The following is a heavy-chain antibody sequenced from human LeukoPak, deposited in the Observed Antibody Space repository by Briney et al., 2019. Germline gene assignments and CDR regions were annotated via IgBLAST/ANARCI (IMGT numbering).Heavy chain of an antibody. CDR1: GYSISNGYY. V-gene: IGHV4-59*08. CDR3: ARLTRVVPAAGGWFDP. D-gene: IGHD2-2*01. CDR2: IYYSGST. Sequence: SETLSLTCTVSGYSISNGYYWSWIRQPPGKGLEWIGYIYYSGSTNYNPSLKSRVTISVDTSKNQFSLKLSSVTAADTAVYYCARLTRVVPAAGGWFDPWGQGTLVTVSS. J-gene: IGHJ5*02.